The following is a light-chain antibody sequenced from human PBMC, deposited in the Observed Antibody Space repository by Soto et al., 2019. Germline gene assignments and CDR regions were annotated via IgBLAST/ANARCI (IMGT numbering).Light chain of an antibody. CDR2: NVY. J-gene: IGLJ1*01. Sequence: QSALTQPASVSGSPGQSITISCTGTSSDVGAYNFVSWHQQHPGKAPKLMIYNVYDRPSGISYRFSGSKSGNTASLTISGLQGEDEADYYCSADTVVRTYVFGTGTMLTVL. CDR3: SADTVVRTYV. V-gene: IGLV2-14*03. CDR1: SSDVGAYNF.